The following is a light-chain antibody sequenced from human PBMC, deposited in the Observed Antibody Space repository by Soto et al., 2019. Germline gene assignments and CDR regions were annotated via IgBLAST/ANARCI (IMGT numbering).Light chain of an antibody. J-gene: IGKJ2*02. CDR3: QHRSAWPGT. CDR2: DAS. V-gene: IGKV3-11*01. Sequence: DIVLTQSPATLSLSPGERASFSCRASQNISSYLAWYQQEPGQAPRLLVFDASNMATDIPARFGGSGSGTDFTLTISSLEPEDVAVYYCQHRSAWPGTFGQGTKVEIK. CDR1: QNISSY.